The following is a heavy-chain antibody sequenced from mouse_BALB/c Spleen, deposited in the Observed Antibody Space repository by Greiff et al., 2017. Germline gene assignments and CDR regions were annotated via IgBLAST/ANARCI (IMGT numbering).Heavy chain of an antibody. CDR2: IDPANGNT. J-gene: IGHJ4*01. V-gene: IGHV14-3*02. D-gene: IGHD3-1*01. CDR1: GFNIKDTY. CDR3: AFPSRARGAMDY. Sequence: EVQLQQSGAELVKPGASVKLSCTASGFNIKDTYMHWVKQRPEQGLEWIGRIDPANGNTKYDPKFQGKATITADTSSNTAYLQLSSLTSEDTAVYYCAFPSRARGAMDYWGQGTSVTVSS.